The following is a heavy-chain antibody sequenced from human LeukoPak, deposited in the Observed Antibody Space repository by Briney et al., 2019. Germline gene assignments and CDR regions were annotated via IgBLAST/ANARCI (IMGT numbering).Heavy chain of an antibody. CDR2: IYYSRST. D-gene: IGHD2-2*01. CDR3: ARAYQPLRFGLGY. J-gene: IGHJ4*02. CDR1: GGSTGSYY. V-gene: IGHV4-59*08. Sequence: PSETLSLTCTVSGGSTGSYYWNWIRQPPGKGLEWIGNIYYSRSTNYNPSLKSRVFMSVDTSKNEFSLKLSSVTAADTAVYYCARAYQPLRFGLGYWGQGILVTVSS.